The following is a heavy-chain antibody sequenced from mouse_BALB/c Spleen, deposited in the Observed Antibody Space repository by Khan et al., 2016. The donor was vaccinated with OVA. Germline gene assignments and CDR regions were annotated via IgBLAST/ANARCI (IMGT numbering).Heavy chain of an antibody. J-gene: IGHJ3*01. CDR1: GYSFTTYY. V-gene: IGHV1-34*01. D-gene: IGHD2-2*01. CDR3: TRHGFVAWFTY. Sequence: EVQLQQSGPALMKPGASVKISCKASGYSFTTYYIHWVMQSHGTSLEWIGYIDPFSGSTTYNQKFKGKATLTVDKSSSTAYIHLSNLTSEDSAVYYCTRHGFVAWFTYWGQGTLVTVSA. CDR2: IDPFSGST.